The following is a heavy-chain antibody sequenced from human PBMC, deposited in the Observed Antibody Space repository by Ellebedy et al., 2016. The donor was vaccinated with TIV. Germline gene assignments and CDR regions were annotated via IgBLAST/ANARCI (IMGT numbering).Heavy chain of an antibody. CDR1: GFTFSSYA. J-gene: IGHJ4*02. D-gene: IGHD1-26*01. CDR3: AKGHYSGNYFYFDF. V-gene: IGHV3-23*01. CDR2: ISGSGGST. Sequence: GESLKISXAASGFTFSSYAMSWVRQAPGKGLEWVSAISGSGGSTYYADSVKGRFTISRDNSKNTLYLQMSTLRAEDTAVYYCAKGHYSGNYFYFDFWGQGTLVTVSS.